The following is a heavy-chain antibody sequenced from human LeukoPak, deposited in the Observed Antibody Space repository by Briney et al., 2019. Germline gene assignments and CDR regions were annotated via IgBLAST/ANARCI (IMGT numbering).Heavy chain of an antibody. V-gene: IGHV4-34*01. D-gene: IGHD6-13*01. J-gene: IGHJ1*01. Sequence: SETLSLTCAVYIGSFSDPYWNWIRQSPGKGLDWIGEINHSGSTNYNPSLKSRATISADTSKNQFSLKLSSVTAADTGVYYCARGRAATAWGQGTVVTVSS. CDR3: ARGRAATA. CDR1: IGSFSDPY. CDR2: INHSGST.